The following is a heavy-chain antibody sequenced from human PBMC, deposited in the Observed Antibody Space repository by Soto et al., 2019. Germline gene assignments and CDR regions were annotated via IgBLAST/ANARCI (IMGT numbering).Heavy chain of an antibody. V-gene: IGHV4-59*01. Sequence: ASETLSLTCTVSGGSISSYYWSWIRQPPGKGLEWIGYIYYSGSTNYNPSLKSRVTISVDTSKNQFSLKLSSVTAADTAVYYCARGGDYVSRLFDYWGQGTLVTAPQ. CDR3: ARGGDYVSRLFDY. CDR2: IYYSGST. J-gene: IGHJ4*02. CDR1: GGSISSYY. D-gene: IGHD2-21*02.